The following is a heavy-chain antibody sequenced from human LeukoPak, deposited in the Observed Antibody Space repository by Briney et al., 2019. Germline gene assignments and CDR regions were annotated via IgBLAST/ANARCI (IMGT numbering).Heavy chain of an antibody. D-gene: IGHD1-14*01. CDR2: INWSGGRT. J-gene: IGHJ4*02. CDR1: GFTFDDYG. V-gene: IGHV3-20*04. CDR3: ARAGSGGY. Sequence: GGSLRLSCAASGFTFDDYGMSWVRQAPGKGLEWVSGINWSGGRTGYDDAVNGRFTISRDNAKNTQYLQMNSLRADDTAVYYCARAGSGGYWGQGTLVTVSS.